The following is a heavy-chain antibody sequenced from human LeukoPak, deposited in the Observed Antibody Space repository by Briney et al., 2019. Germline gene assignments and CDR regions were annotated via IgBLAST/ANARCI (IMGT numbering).Heavy chain of an antibody. J-gene: IGHJ4*02. V-gene: IGHV1-24*01. CDR3: AAGGIYSLLDY. Sequence: GASVKVSCKVSGYSLTDLYMYGVRQAPANGLEWMGGFDPEHREAIYAQKFQGRVSMTEDTSTETAYMELSSLRSEDTAVYYCAAGGIYSLLDYWGQGTLVTVSS. CDR1: GYSLTDLY. CDR2: FDPEHREA. D-gene: IGHD1-26*01.